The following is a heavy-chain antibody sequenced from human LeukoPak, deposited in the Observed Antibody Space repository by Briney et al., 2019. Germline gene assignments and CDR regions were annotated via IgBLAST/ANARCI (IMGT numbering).Heavy chain of an antibody. V-gene: IGHV4-4*02. CDR3: ARGLPAAGLPFDA. CDR1: GGSLISGIS. Sequence: SGGLSLTFVVSGGSLISGISWGLGRQPPRKGPGWCREIYDRGVADLQPSLRGGVTISLDKSKQKCSLYMNSVTAADTAVYYCARGLPAAGLPFDAWGQGMSVTVSS. CDR2: IYDRGVA. J-gene: IGHJ4*02. D-gene: IGHD6-13*01.